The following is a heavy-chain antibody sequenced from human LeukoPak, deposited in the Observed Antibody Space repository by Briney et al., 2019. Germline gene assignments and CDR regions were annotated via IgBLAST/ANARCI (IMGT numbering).Heavy chain of an antibody. D-gene: IGHD2-2*01. CDR3: ARGVVYCSSTSCYRLLSYYYYYMDV. V-gene: IGHV4-34*01. Sequence: SETLSLTCAVYGGSFSGYYWSWIRQPPGKGLEWIGEINHSGSTNYNPSLKSRVTISVDTSKNQFSLKLSSVTAADTAVYYCARGVVYCSSTSCYRLLSYYYYYMDVWGKGTTVTVSS. CDR2: INHSGST. J-gene: IGHJ6*03. CDR1: GGSFSGYY.